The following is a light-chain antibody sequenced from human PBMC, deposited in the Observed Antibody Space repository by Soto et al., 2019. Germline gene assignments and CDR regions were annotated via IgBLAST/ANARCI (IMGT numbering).Light chain of an antibody. CDR3: QSYDTSLRGLGV. CDR2: GNT. CDR1: SSDIGAGYD. J-gene: IGLJ1*01. V-gene: IGLV1-40*01. Sequence: QSVLTQPPSVSGAPGQRVTISYTGSSSDIGAGYDVHWYQQLPGTAPKLLIYGNTDRPSGVPDRFSGSKSGTSASLAITGLQAEDEADYYCQSYDTSLRGLGVFGTGTKVTVL.